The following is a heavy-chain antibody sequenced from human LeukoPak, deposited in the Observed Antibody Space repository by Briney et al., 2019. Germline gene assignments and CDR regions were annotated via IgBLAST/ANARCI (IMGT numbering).Heavy chain of an antibody. CDR1: GGTVSSYA. D-gene: IGHD5-18*01. V-gene: IGHV1-69*05. Sequence: SVKGSCKASGGTVSSYAISWLRQATGQGLEWMGGIIPTFGTANYAQKFQGRVTITRNTSISTAYMELSSLRSEDTAVYYCARGLTVNTAMVGYWGQGPLVTVSS. CDR3: ARGLTVNTAMVGY. CDR2: IIPTFGTA. J-gene: IGHJ4*02.